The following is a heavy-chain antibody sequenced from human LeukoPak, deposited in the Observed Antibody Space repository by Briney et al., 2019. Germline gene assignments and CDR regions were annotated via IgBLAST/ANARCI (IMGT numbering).Heavy chain of an antibody. CDR1: GYTFTSYY. D-gene: IGHD3-3*01. CDR2: INPSGGST. Sequence: ASVKVSCKASGYTFTSYYMHWVRQAPGQGLEWMGIINPSGGSTSHAQKFQGRVTITADKSTSTAYMELSSLRSEDTAVYYCARGHYDFWSGYRYYYYYGMDVWGQGTTVTVSS. CDR3: ARGHYDFWSGYRYYYYYGMDV. V-gene: IGHV1-46*01. J-gene: IGHJ6*02.